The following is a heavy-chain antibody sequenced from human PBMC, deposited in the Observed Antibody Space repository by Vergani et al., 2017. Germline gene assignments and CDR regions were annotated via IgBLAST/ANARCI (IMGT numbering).Heavy chain of an antibody. Sequence: QVQLQESGPGLVKPSQTLSSICSVPGDSITSSTYYWSWTRQPAGKGLEYIVRIYTTGSTNYNPSLKSRVTISVDTSKNQFSLNLSSVTAADTAMYYCARGYYGRGDNWGQGTLVTVSS. CDR2: IYTTGST. J-gene: IGHJ4*02. V-gene: IGHV4-61*02. CDR1: GDSITSSTYY. CDR3: ARGYYGRGDN. D-gene: IGHD3-16*01.